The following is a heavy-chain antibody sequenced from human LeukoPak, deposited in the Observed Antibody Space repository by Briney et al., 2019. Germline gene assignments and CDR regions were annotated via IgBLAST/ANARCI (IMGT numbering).Heavy chain of an antibody. D-gene: IGHD3-22*01. J-gene: IGHJ1*01. V-gene: IGHV3-66*01. CDR3: ARGDYDSSGYYMSFGLQH. CDR1: GFTVTSNY. Sequence: GGSLRLSCAASGFTVTSNYMSWVRQAPGKGLEWVSVIYSGGGSTYYADSVKGRFTISRDNSKNTLYLQMNSLRAEDTAVYYCARGDYDSSGYYMSFGLQHCGQGTLVTVSS. CDR2: IYSGGGST.